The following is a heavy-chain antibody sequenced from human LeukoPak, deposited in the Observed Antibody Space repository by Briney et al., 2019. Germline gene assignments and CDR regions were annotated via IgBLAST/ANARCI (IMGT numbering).Heavy chain of an antibody. V-gene: IGHV4-4*07. J-gene: IGHJ5*02. CDR3: ARERYIVVVTAPHNWFDP. CDR2: IYTSGST. D-gene: IGHD2-21*02. Sequence: PSETLSLTCTVSGGSISSYYWSWIRQPAGKGLEWIGRIYTSGSTNYNPSLKSRVTMSVDTSKNQFSLKLSSVTAADTAVYYCARERYIVVVTAPHNWFDPWGQGTLVTVSS. CDR1: GGSISSYY.